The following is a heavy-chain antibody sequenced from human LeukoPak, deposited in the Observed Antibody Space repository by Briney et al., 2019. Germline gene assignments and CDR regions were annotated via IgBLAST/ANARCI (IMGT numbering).Heavy chain of an antibody. CDR3: ARDGGGIVVVVAATTNYGMDV. J-gene: IGHJ6*02. CDR2: FDPEDGET. CDR1: GYTLTELS. Sequence: ASVKVSCKVSGYTLTELSMHWVRQAPGKGLEWMGGFDPEDGETIYAQKFQGRVTITRDTSASTAYMELSSLRSEDTAVYYCARDGGGIVVVVAATTNYGMDVWGQGTTVTVSS. V-gene: IGHV1-24*01. D-gene: IGHD2-15*01.